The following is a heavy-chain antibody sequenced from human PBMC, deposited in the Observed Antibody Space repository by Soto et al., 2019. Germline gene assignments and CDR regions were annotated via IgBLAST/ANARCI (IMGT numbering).Heavy chain of an antibody. Sequence: EVQLVESGGGLIQPGGSLRLSCTGSGFSVSKKYMTWVRQAPGKGPEWVAVIYSDDITNYADSVKGRFTISRDNDKNTLYLQMISLRSEDTAVYYCARVDIWGQGTQVIVTS. CDR2: IYSDDIT. V-gene: IGHV3-53*01. CDR1: GFSVSKKY. J-gene: IGHJ1*01. CDR3: ARVDI.